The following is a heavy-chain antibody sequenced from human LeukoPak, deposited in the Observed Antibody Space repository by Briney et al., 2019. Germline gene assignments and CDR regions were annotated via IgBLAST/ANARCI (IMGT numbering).Heavy chain of an antibody. CDR3: ARVPFSGWYYYGMDV. D-gene: IGHD6-19*01. V-gene: IGHV4-59*08. J-gene: IGHJ6*02. Sequence: SETLSLTCTVSGGSISSYYWSWVRRPPGKGLEWIGYIYYSGSTNYNPSLKSRVTISVDTSKNQFSLKLSSVTAADTAVYYCARVPFSGWYYYGMDVWGQGTTVTVSS. CDR1: GGSISSYY. CDR2: IYYSGST.